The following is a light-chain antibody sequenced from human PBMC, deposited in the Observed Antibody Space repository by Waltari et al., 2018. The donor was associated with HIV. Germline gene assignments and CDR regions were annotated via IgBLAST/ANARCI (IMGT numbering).Light chain of an antibody. V-gene: IGKV4-1*01. J-gene: IGKJ3*01. CDR1: RSVLSSSNDKNY. Sequence: DIVMTKSPDSLAVSLGERATINCKSSRSVLSSSNDKNYLAWYQQKRGHPPNLLIYWASVRGSGVPDRFSGSGSGTDFTLTISSLQAEVVALYYSQQYYDTPTFCPGTKVEIK. CDR2: WAS. CDR3: QQYYDTPT.